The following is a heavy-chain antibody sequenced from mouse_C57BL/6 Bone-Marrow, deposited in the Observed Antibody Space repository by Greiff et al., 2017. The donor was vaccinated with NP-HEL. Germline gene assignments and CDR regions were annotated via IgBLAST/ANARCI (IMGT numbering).Heavy chain of an antibody. J-gene: IGHJ3*01. Sequence: QVQLQQSGPELVKPGASVKISCKASGYAFSSSWMNWVQQRPGKGLEWIGRIYPGDGDTNYNRHFKGQSILTADTSSSNAYMQISSLTSEDAAVYCCASSGLRGFAYGGRGNGVTVTA. CDR3: ASSGLRGFAY. CDR1: GYAFSSSW. V-gene: IGHV1-82*01. CDR2: IYPGDGDT. D-gene: IGHD1-1*01.